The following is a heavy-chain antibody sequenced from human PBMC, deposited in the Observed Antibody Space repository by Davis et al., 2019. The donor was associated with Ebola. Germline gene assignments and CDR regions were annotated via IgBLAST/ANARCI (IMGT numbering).Heavy chain of an antibody. CDR3: VRQDCRGGGCYFRPFGKGFDF. V-gene: IGHV4-39*01. J-gene: IGHJ5*01. CDR1: GGSIRISDYF. CDR2: VYYVGDT. Sequence: PSETLSLTCTVSGGSIRISDYFWAWIRQTPGKGLEWIGSVYYVGDTHYNPSLQSRVTISLDTSKNEVSLKVASVTAADTAVYSCVRQDCRGGGCYFRPFGKGFDFWGQGTLVTVSS. D-gene: IGHD2-15*01.